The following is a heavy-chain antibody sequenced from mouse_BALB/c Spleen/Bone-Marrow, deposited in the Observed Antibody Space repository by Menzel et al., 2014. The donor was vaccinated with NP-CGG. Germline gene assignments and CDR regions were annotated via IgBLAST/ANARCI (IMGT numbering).Heavy chain of an antibody. Sequence: QVQLQQSGAELVMPGASVKMSCKASGYTFTDYWMHWVKQRPGQGLEWIGAIDTSDSYTSSNQKFKGKATLTVDESSSTTYMQLSSLTSEDSAVYYCAREGYGYQYFDYWGQGTTLIVSS. CDR1: GYTFTDYW. V-gene: IGHV1-69*01. J-gene: IGHJ2*01. D-gene: IGHD2-2*01. CDR2: IDTSDSYT. CDR3: AREGYGYQYFDY.